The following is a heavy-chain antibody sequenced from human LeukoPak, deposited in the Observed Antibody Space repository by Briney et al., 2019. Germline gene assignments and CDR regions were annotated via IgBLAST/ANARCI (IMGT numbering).Heavy chain of an antibody. V-gene: IGHV3-7*01. CDR1: GFTFSSYW. D-gene: IGHD3-3*01. CDR3: AKEPQYYDFWSGYYHNWFDP. Sequence: GGSLRLSCAASGFTFSSYWMSWVRQAPGKGLEWVANIKQDGSEKYYVDSVKGRFTISRDNAKNSLYLQMNSLRAEDTAVYYCAKEPQYYDFWSGYYHNWFDPWGQGTLVTVSS. J-gene: IGHJ5*02. CDR2: IKQDGSEK.